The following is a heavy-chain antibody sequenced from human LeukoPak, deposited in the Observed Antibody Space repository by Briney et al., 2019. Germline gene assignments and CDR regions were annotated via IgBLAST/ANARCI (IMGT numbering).Heavy chain of an antibody. V-gene: IGHV1-2*02. Sequence: ASVKVSCKASGYTFTGYYMHWVRQAPGQGLEWMGWINPNSGGTNYAQKFQGRVTMTRDTSISTAYMELGRLRSDDTAVYYCARGRFDGGAATHWFDPWGQGTLVTVSS. CDR1: GYTFTGYY. CDR3: ARGRFDGGAATHWFDP. CDR2: INPNSGGT. D-gene: IGHD3-16*01. J-gene: IGHJ5*02.